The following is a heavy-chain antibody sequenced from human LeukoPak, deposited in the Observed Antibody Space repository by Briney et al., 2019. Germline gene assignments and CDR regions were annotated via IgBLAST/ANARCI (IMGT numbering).Heavy chain of an antibody. D-gene: IGHD3-22*01. CDR1: GGSFSGYY. J-gene: IGHJ3*02. CDR3: ARGGLENGYHSNDGFDI. Sequence: PSETLSLTCAVYGGSFSGYYWSWIRQPPGKGLEWIGYIYYSGSTKYNPSLKSRVTMSVDTSRNQFSLKLSSVTAADTAVYYCARGGLENGYHSNDGFDIWGQGTMVTVSS. V-gene: IGHV4-59*01. CDR2: IYYSGST.